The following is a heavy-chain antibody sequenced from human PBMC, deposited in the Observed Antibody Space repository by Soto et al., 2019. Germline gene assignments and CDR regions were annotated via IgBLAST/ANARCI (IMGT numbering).Heavy chain of an antibody. CDR1: GFTFRNYA. CDR2: ILGSGDSS. Sequence: EVQLLESGGGVVSPGGSLRLSCAASGFTFRNYAMSWVRQAPGKGLEWVSSILGSGDSSYYADSVKGRFTISRDNSKNPLYLRVDSLTAEYTAVYFCAKDNPVGATPGWFDLWGQGTLVTVSS. D-gene: IGHD1-26*01. CDR3: AKDNPVGATPGWFDL. J-gene: IGHJ5*02. V-gene: IGHV3-23*01.